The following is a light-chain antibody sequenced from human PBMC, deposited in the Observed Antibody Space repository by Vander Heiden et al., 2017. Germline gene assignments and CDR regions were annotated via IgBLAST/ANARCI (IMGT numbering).Light chain of an antibody. CDR1: QGIRKD. V-gene: IGKV1-17*01. Sequence: DIQMTPSPSSLFAFVGDRVTITFRASQGIRKDLGWYQQKPGKAPKRLIYGASNVKSGVPSRFSGSGSGTDFTLTISSLQPEDFANYYCLQHNTYPWTFGQGTKVEIK. CDR3: LQHNTYPWT. CDR2: GAS. J-gene: IGKJ1*01.